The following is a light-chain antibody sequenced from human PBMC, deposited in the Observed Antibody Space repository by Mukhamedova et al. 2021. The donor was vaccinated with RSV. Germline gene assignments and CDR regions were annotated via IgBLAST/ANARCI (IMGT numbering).Light chain of an antibody. Sequence: WYQRRVHGKAPKLLIYDASNLETGVPSRFSGGGSGTDFTLTISSLQPEDIGTYYCQQHGALPFSFGQGTKLGIK. J-gene: IGKJ2*03. CDR2: DAS. CDR3: QQHGALPFS. V-gene: IGKV1-33*01.